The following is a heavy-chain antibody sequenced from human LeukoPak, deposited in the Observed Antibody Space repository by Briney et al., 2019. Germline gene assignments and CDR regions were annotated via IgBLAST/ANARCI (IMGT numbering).Heavy chain of an antibody. D-gene: IGHD3-3*01. CDR1: GFTFSSYG. J-gene: IGHJ4*02. CDR3: AKDSAIFGVVYGGTFDY. Sequence: GGSLRLSCAASGFTFSSYGMHWVRQAPGKGLEWVAVISYDGSNKYYADSVKGRFTIPRDNSKNTLYLQMNSLRAEDTAVYYCAKDSAIFGVVYGGTFDYWGQGTLVTVSS. CDR2: ISYDGSNK. V-gene: IGHV3-30*18.